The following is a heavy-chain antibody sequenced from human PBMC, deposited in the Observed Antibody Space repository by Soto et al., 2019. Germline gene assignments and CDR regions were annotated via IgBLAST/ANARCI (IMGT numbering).Heavy chain of an antibody. J-gene: IGHJ4*02. CDR2: ISYDGSNK. CDR1: GFTFSSYA. V-gene: IGHV3-30-3*01. Sequence: QVQLVESGGGVVQPGRSLRLSCAASGFTFSSYAMHWVRQAPGKGLEWVAVISYDGSNKYYADSVKGRFTISRDNSKNTLYLKMNSLRAEDTAVYYCARHTEYSYGRDYWGQGTLVTVSS. D-gene: IGHD5-18*01. CDR3: ARHTEYSYGRDY.